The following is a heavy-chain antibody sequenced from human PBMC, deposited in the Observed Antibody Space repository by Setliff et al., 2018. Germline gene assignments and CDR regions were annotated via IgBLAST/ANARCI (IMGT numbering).Heavy chain of an antibody. Sequence: GGSLRLSCVGSGFIFTNAWMTWVRQAPGKGLEWVSYISGSEGTMYYADSVKGRFTISRDNAKSSLYLQMNSLRVEDTAVYYCARDLARSSPLYDYWGQGTLVTVSS. CDR1: GFIFTNAW. V-gene: IGHV3-48*04. CDR3: ARDLARSSPLYDY. J-gene: IGHJ4*02. CDR2: ISGSEGTM.